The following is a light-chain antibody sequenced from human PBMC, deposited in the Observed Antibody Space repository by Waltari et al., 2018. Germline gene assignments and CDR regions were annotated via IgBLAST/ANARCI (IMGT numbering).Light chain of an antibody. CDR3: QQYYSTCQ. J-gene: IGKJ1*01. CDR2: WAS. Sequence: DIVMTQSPDSLSVSLGERATINCKSSQRVLYTSNNRNYLAWFHQRPGQPPKMLIYWASTRKSGVPDRFSGAGSGTDFTLTISSLQAEDVAVYYCQQYYSTCQFGQGTKVEIK. CDR1: QRVLYTSNNRNY. V-gene: IGKV4-1*01.